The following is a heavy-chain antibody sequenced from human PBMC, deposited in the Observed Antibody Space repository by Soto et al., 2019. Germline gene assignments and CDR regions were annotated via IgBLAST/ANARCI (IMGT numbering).Heavy chain of an antibody. CDR2: ISYDGSNK. J-gene: IGHJ4*02. V-gene: IGHV3-30-3*01. CDR3: ARDKFTMIVVAYFDY. Sequence: PGGSLRLSCAASGFTFSSYAMHWVRQAPGKGLEWVAVISYDGSNKYYADSVKGRFTIPRDNSKNTLYLQMNSLRAEDTAVYYCARDKFTMIVVAYFDYWGQGTLVTVSS. CDR1: GFTFSSYA. D-gene: IGHD3-22*01.